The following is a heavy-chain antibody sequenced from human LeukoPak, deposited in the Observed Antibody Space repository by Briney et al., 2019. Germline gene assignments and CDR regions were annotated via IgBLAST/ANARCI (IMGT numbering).Heavy chain of an antibody. Sequence: PGGSLRLSCAASGFSVSDNYMSWVRQAPGKGLEWVSVIYTGGTTYYADSVKGRFTISRDNSKNTLYLQMNTLRAEDTAVYYCARDDWFDPCGQGTLVTVSS. CDR2: IYTGGTT. CDR3: ARDDWFDP. J-gene: IGHJ5*02. CDR1: GFSVSDNY. V-gene: IGHV3-53*01.